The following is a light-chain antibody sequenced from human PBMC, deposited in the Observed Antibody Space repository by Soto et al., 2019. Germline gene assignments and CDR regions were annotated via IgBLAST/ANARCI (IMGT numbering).Light chain of an antibody. CDR3: QQSGTSPPVA. CDR2: GAS. V-gene: IGKV3-20*01. Sequence: EIVLTQSPGTLSLSPGERATLSCRASQSVGSRFLAWYQQKPGQAPRLLIYGASNRATGIPDRFSGSGSGTDFTLPISRLEPEDFAVYYCQQSGTSPPVAFGGGTKVEIK. CDR1: QSVGSRF. J-gene: IGKJ4*01.